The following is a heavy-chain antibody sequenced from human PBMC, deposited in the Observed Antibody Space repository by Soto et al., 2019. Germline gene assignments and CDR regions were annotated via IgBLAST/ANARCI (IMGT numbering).Heavy chain of an antibody. CDR1: GGSISSYY. CDR2: IYYSGST. J-gene: IGHJ2*01. CDR3: ARSGDWYFDL. Sequence: QVQLQESGPGLVKPSETLSLTCTVSGGSISSYYWSWIRQPPGKGLEWIGYIYYSGSTNYNPSLKSRGTLSVDTSKSQSSLKLGSVTAADTAVYYCARSGDWYFDLWGRGTLVAVSS. V-gene: IGHV4-59*08.